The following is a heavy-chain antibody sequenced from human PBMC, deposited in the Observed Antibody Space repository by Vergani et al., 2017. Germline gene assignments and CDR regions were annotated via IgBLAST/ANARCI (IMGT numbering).Heavy chain of an antibody. CDR1: GYTFTSYD. CDR2: MNPNSGNT. D-gene: IGHD3-3*01. Sequence: QVQLVQSGAEVKKPGASVKVSCKASGYTFTSYDINWVRQATGQGLEWMGWMNPNSGNTGYAQKFQGRVTMTRNTSISTAYMELSSLRSEDTVVYYCARGPKRITIFGVVNNWFDPWGQGTLVTVSS. V-gene: IGHV1-8*01. CDR3: ARGPKRITIFGVVNNWFDP. J-gene: IGHJ5*02.